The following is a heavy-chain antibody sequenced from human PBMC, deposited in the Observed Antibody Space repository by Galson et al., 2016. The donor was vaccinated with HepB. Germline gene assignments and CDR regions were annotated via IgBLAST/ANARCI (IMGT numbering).Heavy chain of an antibody. D-gene: IGHD6-13*01. CDR2: IYYSGRT. Sequence: TLSLTCTVSGGSLSSGDYYWSWIRQHPGKGLEWIGYIYYSGRTYYNPSLKSRVSISIDTSKSQFSLSLRSVTAAVTAMYFCARREAAAGSFDYWGQGTLATVSS. CDR1: GGSLSSGDYY. J-gene: IGHJ4*02. V-gene: IGHV4-31*03. CDR3: ARREAAAGSFDY.